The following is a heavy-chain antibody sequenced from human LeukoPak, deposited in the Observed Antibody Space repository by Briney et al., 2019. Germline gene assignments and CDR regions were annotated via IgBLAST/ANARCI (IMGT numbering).Heavy chain of an antibody. CDR2: IYTSGST. V-gene: IGHV4-61*02. CDR1: GASISSGTYY. CDR3: TRDPIVIVDSSPPLI. J-gene: IGHJ4*02. Sequence: SETLSLTCTVSGASISSGTYYWSWIRQPAGKGLEWIGRIYTSGSTSYNPSLKSRVTISVDTSKNQFSLELSSVTAADTAVYYCTRDPIVIVDSSPPLIWGQGTPVTVSS. D-gene: IGHD3-22*01.